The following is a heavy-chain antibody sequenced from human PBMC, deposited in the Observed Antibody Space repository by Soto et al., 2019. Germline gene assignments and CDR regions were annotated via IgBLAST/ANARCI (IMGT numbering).Heavy chain of an antibody. CDR2: INHSGST. D-gene: IGHD6-19*01. V-gene: IGHV4-34*01. J-gene: IGHJ5*02. CDR1: GGSISSYY. Sequence: SETLSLTCTVSGGSISSYYWNWIRQPPGKGLEWIGEINHSGSTNYNPSLKSRVTISVDTSKNQFSLKLSSVTAADTAVYYCARSRKQWLVRWFDPWGQGTLVTVSS. CDR3: ARSRKQWLVRWFDP.